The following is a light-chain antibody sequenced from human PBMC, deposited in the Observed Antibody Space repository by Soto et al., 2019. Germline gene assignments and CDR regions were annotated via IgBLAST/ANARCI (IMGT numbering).Light chain of an antibody. CDR3: SSYTSSSTQV. V-gene: IGLV2-14*03. Sequence: QSVLTQPASVSGSPGQSITISCTGTSSDVGSYNYVSWYQQHPGKAPKLMIYDVSNRPSGVSNRFSGSKSGNTASLTISGLQAEDEADYYCSSYTSSSTQVFGGGTKLTFL. CDR1: SSDVGSYNY. CDR2: DVS. J-gene: IGLJ2*01.